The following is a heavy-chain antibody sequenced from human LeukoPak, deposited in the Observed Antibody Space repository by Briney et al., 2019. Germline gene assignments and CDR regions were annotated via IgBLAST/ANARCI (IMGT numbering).Heavy chain of an antibody. D-gene: IGHD3-3*01. CDR1: GGSISSSSYY. Sequence: PSETLSLTCTVSGGSISSSSYYWGWIRQPPGKGLEWIVSIYYSGSTYYNPSLKSRVTISVDTSKNQFSLKLSSVTAADTAVYYCARAVSDFWSGYSPYYFDYWGQGTLVTVSS. V-gene: IGHV4-39*01. CDR3: ARAVSDFWSGYSPYYFDY. J-gene: IGHJ4*02. CDR2: IYYSGST.